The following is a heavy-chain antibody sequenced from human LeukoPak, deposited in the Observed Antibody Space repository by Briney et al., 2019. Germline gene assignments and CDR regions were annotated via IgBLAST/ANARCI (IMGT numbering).Heavy chain of an antibody. CDR2: INHSGST. V-gene: IGHV4-34*01. J-gene: IGHJ5*02. CDR3: ARDGDYFRVVPRGFDP. CDR1: GGSFSGYY. Sequence: PSETLSLTCAVYGGSFSGYYWSWIRQPPGKGLEWIGEINHSGSTNYNPSLKSRVTISVDTSKNQFSLKLSSVTAADTAVYYCARDGDYFRVVPRGFDPWGQGTLVTVSS. D-gene: IGHD4-17*01.